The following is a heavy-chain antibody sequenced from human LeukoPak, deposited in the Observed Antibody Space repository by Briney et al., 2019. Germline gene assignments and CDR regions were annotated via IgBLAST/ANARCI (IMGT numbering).Heavy chain of an antibody. Sequence: ASVKASCKASGYTFTSYGISWVRQAPGQGLEWMGWISAYNGNTNYAQKLQGRVTMTTDTSTSTAYMELRSLRSDDTAVYYCARELTMVRGVTLLGDAFDIWGQGTMVTVSS. J-gene: IGHJ3*02. CDR1: GYTFTSYG. D-gene: IGHD3-10*01. CDR3: ARELTMVRGVTLLGDAFDI. V-gene: IGHV1-18*04. CDR2: ISAYNGNT.